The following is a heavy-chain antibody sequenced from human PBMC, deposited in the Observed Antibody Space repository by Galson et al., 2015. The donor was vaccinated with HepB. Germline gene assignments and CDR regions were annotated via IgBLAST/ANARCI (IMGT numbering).Heavy chain of an antibody. CDR2: KYYRSKWST. Sequence: GAISGDSVSSILVVWNWVRQSPSRGLEGLGRKYYRSKWSTDYAVSVKGRITVNSDTYKSQFSLQLTSVTPEDTAVYYCVRLYSSSWADYWGQGTLVTVSS. CDR3: VRLYSSSWADY. J-gene: IGHJ4*02. CDR1: GDSVSSILVV. V-gene: IGHV6-1*01. D-gene: IGHD6-13*01.